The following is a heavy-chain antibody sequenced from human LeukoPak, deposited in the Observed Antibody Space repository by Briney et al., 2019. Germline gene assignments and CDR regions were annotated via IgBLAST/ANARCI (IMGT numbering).Heavy chain of an antibody. J-gene: IGHJ6*02. V-gene: IGHV3-13*01. CDR3: ARDPSGRGMDV. Sequence: GGSLRLTCAASGFTFSSYDMQWVRQVIGKGLEWVSAIGIAGDTHYSGSVKGRFTISRENAKNSLYLQMNSLRAGDTAVYYCARDPSGRGMDVWGQGTTVTVSS. CDR2: IGIAGDT. D-gene: IGHD6-19*01. CDR1: GFTFSSYD.